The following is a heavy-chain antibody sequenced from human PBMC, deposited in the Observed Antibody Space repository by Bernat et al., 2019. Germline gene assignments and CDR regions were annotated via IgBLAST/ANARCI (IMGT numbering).Heavy chain of an antibody. J-gene: IGHJ4*02. Sequence: QVQLVQSGAEVKKPGASVKVSCKASGYTFTSYGISWVRQAPGQGLEWMGWISAYNGNTNYAQKLQGRVTMTTDTSTSTAYMELRSLRSDDTAVYYCAGDLCSNTRCEGIFDYWGQGTLVTVSS. D-gene: IGHD2-2*01. CDR3: AGDLCSNTRCEGIFDY. CDR1: GYTFTSYG. CDR2: ISAYNGNT. V-gene: IGHV1-18*01.